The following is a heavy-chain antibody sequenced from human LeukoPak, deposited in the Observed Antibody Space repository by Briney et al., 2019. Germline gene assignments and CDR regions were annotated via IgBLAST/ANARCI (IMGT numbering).Heavy chain of an antibody. CDR2: IFYSGST. J-gene: IGHJ4*02. D-gene: IGHD6-13*01. CDR3: ARAGANGIEAAGSLRY. CDR1: GGSIKNYY. Sequence: SETLSLTCSVSGGSIKNYYWRWIRQPPGKGLEWIGQIFYSGSTNYNPSLKSRVTISVDTSKNQFSLNLSSVTAADTAVYYCARAGANGIEAAGSLRYWGQGTLVTVSS. V-gene: IGHV4-59*01.